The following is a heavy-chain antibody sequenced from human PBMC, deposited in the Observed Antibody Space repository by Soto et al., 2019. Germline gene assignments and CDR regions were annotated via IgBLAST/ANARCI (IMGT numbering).Heavy chain of an antibody. CDR2: IYTSGST. J-gene: IGHJ5*02. D-gene: IGHD6-19*01. V-gene: IGHV4-4*07. Sequence: QVQLQESGPGLVKPSETLSLTCTVSGGSISSYYWSWIRQPAGKGLEWIGRIYTSGSTNYNPSLKSRVTMSVDTSKHQFSLKLSSVTAADTAVYYCARDLPQKSSYSSGPGWFDPWGQGTLVTVSS. CDR1: GGSISSYY. CDR3: ARDLPQKSSYSSGPGWFDP.